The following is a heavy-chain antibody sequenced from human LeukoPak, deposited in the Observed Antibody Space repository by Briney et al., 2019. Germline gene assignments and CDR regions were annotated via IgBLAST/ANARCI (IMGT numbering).Heavy chain of an antibody. CDR1: GFTFSSYW. CDR2: VSGSGGTT. J-gene: IGHJ4*02. V-gene: IGHV3-23*01. CDR3: AKDPVRDIVLMVYAL. Sequence: PGGSLRLSCAASGFTFSSYWMSCVRQSPGKGLKWCSGVSGSGGTTYYADSVKGRFTISRDNSKNTLYLQMNSLRAEATAVYYCAKDPVRDIVLMVYALWGQGTLVTVSS. D-gene: IGHD2-8*01.